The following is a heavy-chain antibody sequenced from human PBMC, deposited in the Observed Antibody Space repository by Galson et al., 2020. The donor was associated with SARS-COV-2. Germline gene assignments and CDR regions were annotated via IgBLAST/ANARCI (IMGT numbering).Heavy chain of an antibody. V-gene: IGHV1-58*01. CDR1: GFTFTSSA. Sequence: SVKVSCKASGFTFTSSAVQWVRQARGQRLEWIGWIVVGSGNTNYAQKFQERVTITRDMSTSTAYMELSSLRSEDTAVYYCAAPSCSCTSCYDAFDIWGQGTMVTVSS. CDR2: IVVGSGNT. CDR3: AAPSCSCTSCYDAFDI. D-gene: IGHD2-2*01. J-gene: IGHJ3*02.